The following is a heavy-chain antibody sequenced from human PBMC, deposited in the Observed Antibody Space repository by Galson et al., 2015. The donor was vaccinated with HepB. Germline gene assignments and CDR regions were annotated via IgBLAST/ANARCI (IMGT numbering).Heavy chain of an antibody. V-gene: IGHV3-21*01. Sequence: SLRLSCAASGFTFSSYSMNWVRQAPGKGLEWVSSISSSSSYIYYADSVKGRFTISRDNAKNSLYLQMNSLRAEDTAVYYCARVDSSSGLFDYWGQGTLVTVSS. CDR1: GFTFSSYS. D-gene: IGHD6-6*01. CDR2: ISSSSSYI. CDR3: ARVDSSSGLFDY. J-gene: IGHJ4*02.